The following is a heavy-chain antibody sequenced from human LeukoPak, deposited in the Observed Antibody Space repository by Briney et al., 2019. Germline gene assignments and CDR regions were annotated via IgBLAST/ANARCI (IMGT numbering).Heavy chain of an antibody. Sequence: ASVKVSCKASGYIFTNFGVGWVRQAPGQGLEWMGWINPFHGDTDYVHHLQGRVTLTTDTSTTTAYMELRSLRSDDTAVYYCAREMAAAGTMTAFDVWGQGTTVSVSS. CDR3: AREMAAAGTMTAFDV. CDR2: INPFHGDT. J-gene: IGHJ3*01. CDR1: GYIFTNFG. D-gene: IGHD6-13*01. V-gene: IGHV1-18*01.